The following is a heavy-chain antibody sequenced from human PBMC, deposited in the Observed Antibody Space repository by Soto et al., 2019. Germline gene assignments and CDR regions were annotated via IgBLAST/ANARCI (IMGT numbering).Heavy chain of an antibody. V-gene: IGHV4-31*03. CDR3: ARGAYGDYAY. CDR1: GASISSGGYY. J-gene: IGHJ4*02. Sequence: QVHLQESGPGLVKPSQTLSLTCTVSGASISSGGYYWSWFRQHPGKGLEWIGYIYYTGTTDYNPSRKRRVTISIDTSETRFSLNLSSVTAADTAVYYCARGAYGDYAYWGQGTLVTVSS. CDR2: IYYTGTT. D-gene: IGHD4-17*01.